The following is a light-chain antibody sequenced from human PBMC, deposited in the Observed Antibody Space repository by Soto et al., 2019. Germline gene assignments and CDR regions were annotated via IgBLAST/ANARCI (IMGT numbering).Light chain of an antibody. V-gene: IGLV2-14*01. J-gene: IGLJ2*01. CDR1: SSDVGGYDS. CDR3: SSYTSSSTLVI. Sequence: QTVVTQPASVSGSPGQSITISCTGSSSDVGGYDSVSWYQQHPGKVPKLMIYDVTNRPSGVSNRFSGSKSGNTASLTISGLQAEDEADYYCSSYTSSSTLVIFGGGTQLTVL. CDR2: DVT.